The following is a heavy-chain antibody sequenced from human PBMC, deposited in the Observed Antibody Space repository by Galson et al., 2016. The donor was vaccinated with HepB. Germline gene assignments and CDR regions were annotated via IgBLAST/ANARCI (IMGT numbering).Heavy chain of an antibody. J-gene: IGHJ4*02. V-gene: IGHV1-8*01. CDR2: MNPNTGNT. D-gene: IGHD3-3*01. Sequence: SVKVSCKASGYTFIDYDINWVRQATGQGPEWMGWMNPNTGNTDYAQKVQGRITMTRDTSISTAYMQLSSLRSDDTAVYYCARGESRFWNGYQHYWGQGTLATVSS. CDR3: ARGESRFWNGYQHY. CDR1: GYTFIDYD.